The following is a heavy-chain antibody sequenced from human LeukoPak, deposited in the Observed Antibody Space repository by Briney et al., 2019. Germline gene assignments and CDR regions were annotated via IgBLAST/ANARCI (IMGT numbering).Heavy chain of an antibody. D-gene: IGHD3/OR15-3a*01. Sequence: KASETLSLTCAVYGGSFSGYYWSWIRQPPGKGLEWIGEINHSGSTNYNPSLKSRVTISVDTSKNQFSLKLSSVTAADTAVYYRARGPRWTFAFDIWGQGIMVTVSS. V-gene: IGHV4-34*01. J-gene: IGHJ3*02. CDR3: ARGPRWTFAFDI. CDR1: GGSFSGYY. CDR2: INHSGST.